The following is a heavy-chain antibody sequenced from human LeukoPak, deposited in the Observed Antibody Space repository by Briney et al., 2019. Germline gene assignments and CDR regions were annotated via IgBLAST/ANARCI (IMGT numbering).Heavy chain of an antibody. J-gene: IGHJ5*02. CDR3: ARLVGGRPGHGFDP. V-gene: IGHV2-70*01. CDR2: IDWDDDK. CDR1: GFSLSTSGMC. Sequence: SGPTLVNPTQTLTLTCTFSGFSLSTSGMCVSWIRQPPGKALEWLALIDWDDDKYYSTSLKTRLTFSKDTSKNQMVLTMTNMDPVDTATYYCARLVGGRPGHGFDPWGQGTLVTVSS. D-gene: IGHD1-26*01.